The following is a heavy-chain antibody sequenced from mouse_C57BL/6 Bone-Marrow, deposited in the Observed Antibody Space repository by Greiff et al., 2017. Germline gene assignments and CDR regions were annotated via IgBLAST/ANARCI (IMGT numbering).Heavy chain of an antibody. J-gene: IGHJ2*01. V-gene: IGHV1-55*01. CDR2: IYPGSGST. CDR3: ASTRGSYGYDGGDFDY. Sequence: QVQLQQPGAELVKPGASVKMSCKASGYTFTSYWITWVKQRPGQGLEWIGDIYPGSGSTNYNEKFKSKATLTVDTSSSTAYMQLSSLTSEDSAVYYCASTRGSYGYDGGDFDYWGQGTTLTVSS. D-gene: IGHD2-2*01. CDR1: GYTFTSYW.